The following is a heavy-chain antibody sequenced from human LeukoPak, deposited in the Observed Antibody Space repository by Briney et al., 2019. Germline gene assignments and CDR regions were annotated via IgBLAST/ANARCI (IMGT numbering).Heavy chain of an antibody. CDR3: ARPGRDYYDSSGYDAFDI. D-gene: IGHD3-22*01. CDR1: GGSISSYY. J-gene: IGHJ3*02. Sequence: SETLSLTCTVSGGSISSYYWSWIRQPAGKGLEWIGRIYTSGSTNYNPSLKSRVTISVDTSKNQFSLKLSSVTAADTAVYYCARPGRDYYDSSGYDAFDIWGQGTMVTVSS. CDR2: IYTSGST. V-gene: IGHV4-4*07.